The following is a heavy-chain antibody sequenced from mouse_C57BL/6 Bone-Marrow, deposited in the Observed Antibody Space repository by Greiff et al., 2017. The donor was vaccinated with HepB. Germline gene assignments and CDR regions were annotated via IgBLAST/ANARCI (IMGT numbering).Heavy chain of an antibody. Sequence: QVQLKQSGAELVKPGASVKLSCKASGYTFTEYTIHWVKQRSGQGLEWIGWFYPGSGSIKYNEKFKDKATLTADKSSSTVYMEPSRLTSEDSAVYFCARHEDYYGSSYHYAMDYWGQGTSVTVSS. CDR2: FYPGSGSI. D-gene: IGHD1-1*01. CDR3: ARHEDYYGSSYHYAMDY. CDR1: GYTFTEYT. V-gene: IGHV1-62-2*01. J-gene: IGHJ4*01.